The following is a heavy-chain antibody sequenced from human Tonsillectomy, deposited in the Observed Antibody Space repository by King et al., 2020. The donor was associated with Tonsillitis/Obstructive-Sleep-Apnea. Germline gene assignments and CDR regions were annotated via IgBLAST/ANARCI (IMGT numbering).Heavy chain of an antibody. CDR1: GFTFTDYA. Sequence: HVQLVESGGGVVQPGRSLRLSCTASGFTFTDYAIHWVRQAPGKGLEWVAVVSDDGSDEYYGDSVKGRFTISRDNSKNTVYLQMNSLRGEDTAVYYCARDGIQLWPNYYYYMDFWGKGTTVTVSS. CDR2: VSDDGSDE. J-gene: IGHJ6*03. CDR3: ARDGIQLWPNYYYYMDF. D-gene: IGHD2-21*01. V-gene: IGHV3-30*01.